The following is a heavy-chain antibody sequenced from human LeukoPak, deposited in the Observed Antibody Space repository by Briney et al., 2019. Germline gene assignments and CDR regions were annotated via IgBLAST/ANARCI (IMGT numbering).Heavy chain of an antibody. CDR3: AGARHGDYRWDY. Sequence: GESLKISCKDSGYSFTNYWIGWVRQMPGKGLEWMGIIHSADSNTKHSPSFQGQVTISADKSISTAYLQWSGLEASDTAMYYCAGARHGDYRWDYWGQGTLVTVSS. D-gene: IGHD4-17*01. J-gene: IGHJ4*02. CDR1: GYSFTNYW. V-gene: IGHV5-51*01. CDR2: IHSADSNT.